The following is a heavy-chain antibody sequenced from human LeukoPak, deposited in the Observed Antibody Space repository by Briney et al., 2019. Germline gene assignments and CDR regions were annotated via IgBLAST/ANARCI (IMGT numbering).Heavy chain of an antibody. CDR2: ISAYNGNT. CDR1: GYTFTSYG. D-gene: IGHD2-8*01. J-gene: IGHJ4*02. CDR3: ARAAYCTNGVCYGNDY. Sequence: ASVKVSCKASGYTFTSYGISWVRQAPGQGLEWMGWISAYNGNTNYAQKLQGRVTMTTDTSTSTAYMELRSLRSDDTAVYYCARAAYCTNGVCYGNDYWGQGTLVTVSS. V-gene: IGHV1-18*01.